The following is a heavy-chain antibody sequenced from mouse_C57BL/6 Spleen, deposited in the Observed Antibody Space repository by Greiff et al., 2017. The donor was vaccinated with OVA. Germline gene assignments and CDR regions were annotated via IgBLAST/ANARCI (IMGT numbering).Heavy chain of an antibody. CDR2: IYPGDGDP. CDR1: GYAFSSSW. V-gene: IGHV1-82*01. D-gene: IGHD2-3*01. J-gene: IGHJ4*01. Sequence: QVQLQQSGPELVKPGASVKISCKASGYAFSSSWMNWVKQRPGKGLEWIGRIYPGDGDPNYNGKFTGKATLTADKSSSTAYMQLSSLTSEDSAVYFCARDGYYAMDDWGQGTSVTVSS. CDR3: ARDGYYAMDD.